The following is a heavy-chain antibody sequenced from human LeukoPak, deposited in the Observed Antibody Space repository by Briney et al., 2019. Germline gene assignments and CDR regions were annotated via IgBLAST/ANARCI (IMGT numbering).Heavy chain of an antibody. CDR3: AKEIRPNDY. CDR1: GFTFTNHG. CDR2: IAIGADTT. V-gene: IGHV3-23*01. D-gene: IGHD6-6*01. Sequence: GGSLRLSCAASGFTFTNHGMTWVRQAPGKGLEWVSAIAIGADTTYYADSVKGRFTISRDNSKSTLYLQMNGLRVEDTGIYYCAKEIRPNDYWGQGTLVTVSS. J-gene: IGHJ4*02.